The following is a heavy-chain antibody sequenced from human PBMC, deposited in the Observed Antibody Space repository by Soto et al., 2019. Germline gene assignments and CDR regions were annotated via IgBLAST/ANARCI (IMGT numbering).Heavy chain of an antibody. V-gene: IGHV3-15*01. CDR3: TPAEGDGYIHY. CDR2: IKSKTDGGTT. CDR1: GFTFSNAW. Sequence: GGSLRLSCAASGFTFSNAWMSWVRQAPGKGLEWVGRIKSKTDGGTTDYAAPVKGRFTISRDDSKNTLYLQMNSLKTEDTAVYYCTPAEGDGYIHYWGQGTLVTVSS. J-gene: IGHJ4*02. D-gene: IGHD5-12*01.